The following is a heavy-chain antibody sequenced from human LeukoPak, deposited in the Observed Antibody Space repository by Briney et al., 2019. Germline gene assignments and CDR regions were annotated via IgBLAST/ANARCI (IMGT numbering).Heavy chain of an antibody. V-gene: IGHV4-34*01. D-gene: IGHD3-16*01. CDR2: INHSGST. J-gene: IGHJ4*02. CDR1: GGSFSGYY. CDR3: ARCWGWSPSDFYFDY. Sequence: SETLSLTCAVYGGSFSGYYWSWIRQPPGKGLEWIGEINHSGSTNYNPSLKSRVTISVDTSKNQFSLKVSSVTAADTAVYYCARCWGWSPSDFYFDYWGQGTLVTVSS.